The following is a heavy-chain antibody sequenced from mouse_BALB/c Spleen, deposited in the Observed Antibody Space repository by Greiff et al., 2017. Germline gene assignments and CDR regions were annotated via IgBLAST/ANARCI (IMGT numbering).Heavy chain of an antibody. CDR1: GFSLTSYA. CDR2: IWAGGST. CDR3: ARDNYSSSAAMDY. J-gene: IGHJ4*01. Sequence: VMLVESGPGLVAPSQCLSISCTVSGFSLTSYAVHWVRQPPGKGLEWLGVIWAGGSTNYNSALMSRMSISKDNSKSQVFLNMNSLQTEDTAMYYCARDNYSSSAAMDYWGQGTSVTVSA. D-gene: IGHD1-1*01. V-gene: IGHV2-9*02.